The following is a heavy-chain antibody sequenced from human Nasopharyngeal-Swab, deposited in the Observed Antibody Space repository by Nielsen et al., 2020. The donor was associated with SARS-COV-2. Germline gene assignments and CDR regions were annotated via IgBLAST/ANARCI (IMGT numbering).Heavy chain of an antibody. D-gene: IGHD3-10*01. CDR2: ISYDGSNK. Sequence: VRQAPGKGLEWVAVISYDGSNKYYADSVKGRFTISRDNSKNTLYLQMNSLRAEDTAVYYCAKLDMVRGVIITSYALDIWGQGTMVTVSS. CDR3: AKLDMVRGVIITSYALDI. J-gene: IGHJ3*02. V-gene: IGHV3-30*18.